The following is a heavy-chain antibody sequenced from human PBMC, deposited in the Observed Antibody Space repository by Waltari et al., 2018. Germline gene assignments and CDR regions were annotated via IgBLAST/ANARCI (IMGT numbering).Heavy chain of an antibody. Sequence: EVQLVESGGGVVRPGGSLRLSCAASGFTFDDYGLSWVRQAPGKGLEWVSGINWNGGSTGYADSVKGRFTISRDNAKNSLYLQMNSLRAEDTALYYCARDLPGIVGATPYFDYWGQGTLVTVSS. D-gene: IGHD1-26*01. J-gene: IGHJ4*02. CDR1: GFTFDDYG. V-gene: IGHV3-20*04. CDR3: ARDLPGIVGATPYFDY. CDR2: INWNGGST.